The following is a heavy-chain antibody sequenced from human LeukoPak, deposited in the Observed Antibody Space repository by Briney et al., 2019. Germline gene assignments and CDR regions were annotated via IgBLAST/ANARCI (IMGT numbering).Heavy chain of an antibody. CDR3: ARLSAL. CDR1: GYPFSDYY. J-gene: IGHJ4*02. CDR2: INPKNGDT. V-gene: IGHV1-2*02. Sequence: ASVKVSCMTSGYPFSDYYIHWIRQASGQGLESMGWINPKNGDTKYAQRSQGRLTITMDTSIDTVYMELRSLRYDDTAVYYCARLSALWGQGTLVTVSS.